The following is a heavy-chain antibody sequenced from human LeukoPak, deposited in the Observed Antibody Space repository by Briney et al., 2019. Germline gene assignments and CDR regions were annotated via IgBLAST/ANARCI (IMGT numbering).Heavy chain of an antibody. CDR1: GFTFSGSA. CDR2: IRSKAHSYAT. J-gene: IGHJ4*02. D-gene: IGHD6-19*01. CDR3: ISHSSGLPFYY. V-gene: IGHV3-73*01. Sequence: GGSLRLSCAASGFTFSGSAMHWVRQASGKGLERVGRIRSKAHSYATAYAASVKGRFTISRDDSKSTAYLQMNSLKTEDTAGYYCISHSSGLPFYYWGQGTLVTVSS.